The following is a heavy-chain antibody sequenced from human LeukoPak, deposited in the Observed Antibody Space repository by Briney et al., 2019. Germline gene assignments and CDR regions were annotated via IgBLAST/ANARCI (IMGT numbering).Heavy chain of an antibody. CDR2: INPNSGGT. D-gene: IGHD5-18*01. J-gene: IGHJ4*02. CDR3: ARDNMGYGLDY. Sequence: ASVKVSCKASGYTFTGYYMHWVRQAPGQGLEWMGWINPNSGGTNYAQKFQGRVTITADKSTSTAYMELSSLRSEDTAVYYCARDNMGYGLDYWGQGTLVTVSS. CDR1: GYTFTGYY. V-gene: IGHV1-2*02.